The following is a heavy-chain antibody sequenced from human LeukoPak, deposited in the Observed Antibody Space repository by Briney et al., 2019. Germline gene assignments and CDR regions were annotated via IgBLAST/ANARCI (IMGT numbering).Heavy chain of an antibody. Sequence: GSLRLSCAASGFTFSNAWMSWVRQPPGKGLEWIGEIYHSGSTNYNPSLKSRVTISVDKSKNQFSLKLSSVTAADTAVYYCASPRGGAFDIWGQGTMVTVSS. D-gene: IGHD3-10*01. V-gene: IGHV4-4*02. J-gene: IGHJ3*02. CDR1: GFTFSNAW. CDR3: ASPRGGAFDI. CDR2: IYHSGST.